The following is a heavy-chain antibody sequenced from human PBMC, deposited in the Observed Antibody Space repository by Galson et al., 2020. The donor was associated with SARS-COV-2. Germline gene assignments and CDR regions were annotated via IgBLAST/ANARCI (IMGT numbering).Heavy chain of an antibody. CDR2: TSTYNGNT. Sequence: ASVKVSCKASGYTFNNYGVNWVRQAPGQGLEWVGWTSTYNGNTIYAQKFQGRVTMTTDTSTSTAYMELRSLRTDDTAIYYCAREGGSKFKYGMDVWGQGTTVTVSS. CDR1: GYTFNNYG. D-gene: IGHD3-16*01. V-gene: IGHV1-18*01. CDR3: AREGGSKFKYGMDV. J-gene: IGHJ6*02.